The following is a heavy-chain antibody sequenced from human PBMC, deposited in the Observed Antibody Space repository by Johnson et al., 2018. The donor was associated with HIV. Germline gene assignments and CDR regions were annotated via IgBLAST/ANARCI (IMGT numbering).Heavy chain of an antibody. CDR2: ISYDGSNK. CDR1: GFTFRSYA. Sequence: QVQLVESGGGVVQPGRSLRLSCTASGFTFRSYAMHWVRQAPGKGLEWVALISYDGSNKYYADSVKGRFTISRDNSKSTLYLQMNSLTSEDTAVYYCARDRAPFYSSSSTPFDVFDIWGQGSMVTVSS. V-gene: IGHV3-30*03. CDR3: ARDRAPFYSSSSTPFDVFDI. J-gene: IGHJ3*02. D-gene: IGHD6-6*01.